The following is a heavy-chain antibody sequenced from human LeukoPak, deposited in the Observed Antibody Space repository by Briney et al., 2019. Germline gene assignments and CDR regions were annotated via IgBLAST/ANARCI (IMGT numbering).Heavy chain of an antibody. D-gene: IGHD6-19*01. CDR3: ARYSSGWYDWFDP. CDR2: ISSSSSYI. Sequence: PGGSLRLSCAASGFTFSSYSMNWVRQAPGKGLEWVSSISSSSSYIYYADSVKGRFTISRDNAKNSLYLQMNSLRAEDTAVYYCARYSSGWYDWFDPWGQGTLATVSS. CDR1: GFTFSSYS. V-gene: IGHV3-21*01. J-gene: IGHJ5*02.